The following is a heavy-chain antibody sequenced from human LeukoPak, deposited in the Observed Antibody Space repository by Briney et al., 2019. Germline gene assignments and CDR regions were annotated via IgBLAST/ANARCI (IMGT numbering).Heavy chain of an antibody. V-gene: IGHV3-30*03. D-gene: IGHD3-22*01. J-gene: IGHJ4*02. CDR2: ISYDGSNK. CDR3: ARGGQNLVVTIEDY. Sequence: GGSLRLSCAASGFTFSSYGMHWVRQAPGKGLEWVAVISYDGSNKYYADSVKGRFTISRDNSKNTLYLQMNSLRAEDTAVYYCARGGQNLVVTIEDYWGQGTLVTVSS. CDR1: GFTFSSYG.